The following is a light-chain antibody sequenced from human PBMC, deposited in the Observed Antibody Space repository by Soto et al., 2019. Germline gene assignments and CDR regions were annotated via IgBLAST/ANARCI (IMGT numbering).Light chain of an antibody. CDR3: SSYTSSYTLL. J-gene: IGLJ2*01. Sequence: QSVLTQPASVSGSPGQSITISCAGTSSDVGGYNYVSWYQQYPGKAPKLMIYDVTNRPSGVSNRFSGSKSGNTASLTISGLQAEDEADYYCSSYTSSYTLLFGAGTKLPVL. CDR1: SSDVGGYNY. CDR2: DVT. V-gene: IGLV2-14*01.